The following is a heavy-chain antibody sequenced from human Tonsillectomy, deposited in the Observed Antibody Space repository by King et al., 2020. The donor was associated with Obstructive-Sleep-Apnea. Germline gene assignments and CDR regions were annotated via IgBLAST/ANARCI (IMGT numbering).Heavy chain of an antibody. V-gene: IGHV3-7*03. Sequence: VQLVEAVGGLGQPGGALRLSCAASGFTFSSYWIRWVRPAPGKGLECVANIKQDGSEKYYVESGKGRFTISRANAKNLLYLQMNSLRGEDTAVYYCARDASSWFQRGFDYWGQGTLVTVSS. CDR3: ARDASSWFQRGFDY. D-gene: IGHD6-13*01. CDR2: IKQDGSEK. J-gene: IGHJ4*02. CDR1: GFTFSSYW.